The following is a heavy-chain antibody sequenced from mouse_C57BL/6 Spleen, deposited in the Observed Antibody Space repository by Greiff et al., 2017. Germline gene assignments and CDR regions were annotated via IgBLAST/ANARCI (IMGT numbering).Heavy chain of an antibody. V-gene: IGHV5-9-1*02. D-gene: IGHD4-1*01. CDR1: GFTFSSYA. J-gene: IGHJ2*01. CDR3: TRGLALFDY. Sequence: EVMLVESGEGLVKPGGSLKLSCAASGFTFSSYAMSWVRQTPEKRLEWVAYISSGGDYIYYADTVKGRFTISRDNARNALYLQMSSLKSEDTAMFYCTRGLALFDYWGQGTTLTVSS. CDR2: ISSGGDYI.